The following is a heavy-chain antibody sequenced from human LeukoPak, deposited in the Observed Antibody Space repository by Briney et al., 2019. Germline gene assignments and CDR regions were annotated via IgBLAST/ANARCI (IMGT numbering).Heavy chain of an antibody. CDR2: MNPNSGST. Sequence: GASVKVSCKASGYTFTSCDINWVRQATGQGLEWMGWMNPNSGSTGYGQSFQGRITMTRDISIGTAYMELSNLTSEDTAIYYCTRGSSGRRDNWGQGTLVTVSA. V-gene: IGHV1-8*01. D-gene: IGHD6-19*01. CDR1: GYTFTSCD. CDR3: TRGSSGRRDN. J-gene: IGHJ4*02.